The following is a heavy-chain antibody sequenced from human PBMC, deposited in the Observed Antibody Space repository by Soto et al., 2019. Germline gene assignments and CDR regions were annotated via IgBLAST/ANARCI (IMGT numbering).Heavy chain of an antibody. V-gene: IGHV3-74*03. CDR2: ISVDGRDT. Sequence: GGSLRLSCAASGFSLSGYCMHWVRQVPGKGLLWVARISVDGRDTTYADSVKGRFTISRDNAKNTLYLQMDSLRAEDTAVYYCVRAPEQRPIDFWGHGSLGTVSS. J-gene: IGHJ4*01. CDR1: GFSLSGYC. CDR3: VRAPEQRPIDF. D-gene: IGHD6-19*01.